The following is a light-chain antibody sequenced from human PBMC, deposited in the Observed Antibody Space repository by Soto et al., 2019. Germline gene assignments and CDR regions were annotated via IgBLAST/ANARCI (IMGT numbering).Light chain of an antibody. J-gene: IGLJ1*01. V-gene: IGLV2-8*01. CDR2: EVT. Sequence: QSALTQPPSASGSPGQSVTISCTGTSGDVGGYNYVSWYQQHPGKAPKLIIYEVTKRPSGVPDRFSGSKSGNTASLTVSGLQAEDEADYYCTSFGGSNNVFGTGTQLTVL. CDR1: SGDVGGYNY. CDR3: TSFGGSNNV.